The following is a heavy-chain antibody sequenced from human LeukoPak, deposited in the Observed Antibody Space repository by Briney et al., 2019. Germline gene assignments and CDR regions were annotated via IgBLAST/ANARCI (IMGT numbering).Heavy chain of an antibody. J-gene: IGHJ5*02. D-gene: IGHD3-3*01. CDR1: GGSLNGHY. CDR2: GSESGGT. Sequence: SQTLSLTCAVYGGSLNGHYWSWIRQPPGKGLEWIGEGSESGGTKFNPSLKSRVTISADTSKNQFSLKLNSVTAADTAVYYCAKNGQSGFSFDPWGQGTLVTVSS. CDR3: AKNGQSGFSFDP. V-gene: IGHV4-34*01.